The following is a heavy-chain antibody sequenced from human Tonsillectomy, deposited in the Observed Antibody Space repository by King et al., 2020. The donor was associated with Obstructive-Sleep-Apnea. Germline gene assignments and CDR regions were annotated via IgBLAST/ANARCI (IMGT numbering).Heavy chain of an antibody. Sequence: VQLVESGGGLVQPGGSLILSCAASGFTFSSYAMHWVRQAPGKGLEYVSAISSNGGSTYYANSVKGRFTISRDNSKNTLYLQMGSLRAEDMAVYYCARDRVFSSGGPYYYFDYWGQGTLVTVSS. CDR2: ISSNGGST. D-gene: IGHD6-19*01. V-gene: IGHV3-64*01. CDR3: ARDRVFSSGGPYYYFDY. J-gene: IGHJ4*02. CDR1: GFTFSSYA.